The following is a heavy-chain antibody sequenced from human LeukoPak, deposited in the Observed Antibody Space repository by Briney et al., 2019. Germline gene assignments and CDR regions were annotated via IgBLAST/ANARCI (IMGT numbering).Heavy chain of an antibody. CDR2: IGYDGSNK. CDR3: VKRNSFYLDY. J-gene: IGHJ4*02. Sequence: PRGSLRLSCAVSGFIFSNYGMHWVRQAPGKGLEWGAFIGYDGSNKYYADSVKGRFTVSRDNSKNTLYLEMNSLRGEDTAVYYCVKRNSFYLDYWGQGTLVTVSS. CDR1: GFIFSNYG. V-gene: IGHV3-30*02. D-gene: IGHD1-7*01.